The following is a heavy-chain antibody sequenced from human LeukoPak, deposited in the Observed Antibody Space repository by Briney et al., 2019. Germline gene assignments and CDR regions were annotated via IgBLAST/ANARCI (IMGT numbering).Heavy chain of an antibody. D-gene: IGHD5-12*01. Sequence: ASVKVSCKASGYTFTSYVINWVRQATGQGLEWMGWMNPNSGNTDYAQKFQGRVTMTSKNSISTAYMELNSLRSGDTAVYYSARAGKGAYSGYDYWGQGTLVTVPS. CDR2: MNPNSGNT. CDR3: ARAGKGAYSGYDY. CDR1: GYTFTSYV. V-gene: IGHV1-8*01. J-gene: IGHJ4*02.